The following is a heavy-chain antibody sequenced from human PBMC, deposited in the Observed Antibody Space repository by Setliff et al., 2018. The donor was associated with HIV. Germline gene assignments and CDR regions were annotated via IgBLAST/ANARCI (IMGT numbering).Heavy chain of an antibody. D-gene: IGHD5-18*01. Sequence: ASETLSLTCTVSGGSITSGSNYWSWIRQPAGKGLEWIGHIYTSGSTNYNPSLKSRVTISEDTSKNQFSLKLSSVTAADTAVYYCARFRGRGYIYGTFDSWGQGTLVTVSS. V-gene: IGHV4-61*09. J-gene: IGHJ4*02. CDR3: ARFRGRGYIYGTFDS. CDR2: IYTSGST. CDR1: GGSITSGSNY.